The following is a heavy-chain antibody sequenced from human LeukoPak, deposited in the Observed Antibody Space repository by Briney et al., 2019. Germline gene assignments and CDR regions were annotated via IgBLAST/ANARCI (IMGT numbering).Heavy chain of an antibody. V-gene: IGHV1-8*01. Sequence: ASGKVSCKASRYTFTNYEISWVRQATGQGLEWMGWMNPNSRNTGYAQKFQGRVTMTRNTSIYTAYMELSSLRSEDTAVYYCVRGRGGDDAFDIRGQGTMVIVSS. J-gene: IGHJ3*02. D-gene: IGHD3-16*01. CDR1: RYTFTNYE. CDR3: VRGRGGDDAFDI. CDR2: MNPNSRNT.